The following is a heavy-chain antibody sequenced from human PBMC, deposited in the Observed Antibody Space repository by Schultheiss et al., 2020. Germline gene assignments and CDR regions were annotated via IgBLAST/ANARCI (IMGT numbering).Heavy chain of an antibody. CDR3: ARTPQYYFDY. J-gene: IGHJ4*02. V-gene: IGHV3-7*01. CDR2: IKQDGSEK. Sequence: GGSLRLSCAASGFTFSSYAMSWVRQAPGKGLEWVANIKQDGSEKYYVDSVKGRFTISRDNAKNSLYLQMNSLRAEDTAVYYCARTPQYYFDYWGQGTLVNGYS. CDR1: GFTFSSYA.